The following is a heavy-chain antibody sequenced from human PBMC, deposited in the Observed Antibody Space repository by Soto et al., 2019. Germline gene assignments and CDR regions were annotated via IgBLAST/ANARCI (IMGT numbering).Heavy chain of an antibody. V-gene: IGHV3-23*01. CDR1: GVPFSSYA. CDR3: AKGNWNDVGLFDY. CDR2: ISGSGGST. Sequence: GGSLRLSCAASGVPFSSYAMSWVRQAPGKGLEWVSAISGSGGSTYYADSVKGRFTISRDNSKNTLYLQMNSLRAEDTAVYYCAKGNWNDVGLFDYWGQGTLVTVSS. D-gene: IGHD1-20*01. J-gene: IGHJ4*02.